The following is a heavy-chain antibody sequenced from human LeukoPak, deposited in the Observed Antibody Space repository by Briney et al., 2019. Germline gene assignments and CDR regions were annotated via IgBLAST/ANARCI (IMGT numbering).Heavy chain of an antibody. CDR3: ARSTIAARPGVVGWFDP. J-gene: IGHJ5*02. CDR2: IYYSGST. Sequence: PSQTLSLTCTVSGGSISSGDYYWSWIRQPPGKGLEWIGYIYYSGSTNYNPSLKSRVTISVDTSKNQFSLKLSSVTAADTAVYYCARSTIAARPGVVGWFDPWGQGTLVTVSS. V-gene: IGHV4-61*08. CDR1: GGSISSGDYY. D-gene: IGHD6-6*01.